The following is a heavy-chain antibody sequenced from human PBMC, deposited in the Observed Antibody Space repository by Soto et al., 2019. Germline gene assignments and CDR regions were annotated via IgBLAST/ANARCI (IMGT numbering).Heavy chain of an antibody. CDR2: ISGNSGSL. CDR1: GFIFDDYA. V-gene: IGHV3-9*01. CDR3: AKDRYSSSDYYYYGMDG. Sequence: EVQLVESGGGLVQPGRSLRLSCAASGFIFDDYAMHWVRQAPGKGLEWVSVISGNSGSLGYADSVKGRFTISRDNAKNSLYLQMNSLRAEDTALYYCAKDRYSSSDYYYYGMDGLGQGTTVTVSS. J-gene: IGHJ6*02. D-gene: IGHD5-18*01.